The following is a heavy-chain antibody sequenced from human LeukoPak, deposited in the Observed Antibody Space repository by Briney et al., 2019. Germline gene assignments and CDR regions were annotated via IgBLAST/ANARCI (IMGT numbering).Heavy chain of an antibody. J-gene: IGHJ6*03. CDR1: GFTFSSYA. D-gene: IGHD4-17*01. Sequence: PGRSLRLSCAASGFTFSSYAMHWVRQAPGKGLAWVAVISYDGSNKYYADSVKGRFTSSRDNSKNTLYLQMNSLRAEDTAVYYCARAVTVTTSSLLLYYYYMDVWGKGTTVTISS. CDR2: ISYDGSNK. CDR3: ARAVTVTTSSLLLYYYYMDV. V-gene: IGHV3-30*14.